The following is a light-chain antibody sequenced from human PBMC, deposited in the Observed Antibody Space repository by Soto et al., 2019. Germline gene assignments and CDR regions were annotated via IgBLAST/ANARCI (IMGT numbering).Light chain of an antibody. CDR1: QSVSSN. Sequence: EIVMTHSPATLSVSPVERATLSCSASQSVSSNLALYQQKPGQAPRLLIYGASTRATGIPARFSGSGSGTEFTLTISSLQSEDFAVYYCQKYNNWPQKFGQGTKVDIK. CDR2: GAS. CDR3: QKYNNWPQK. J-gene: IGKJ1*01. V-gene: IGKV3-15*01.